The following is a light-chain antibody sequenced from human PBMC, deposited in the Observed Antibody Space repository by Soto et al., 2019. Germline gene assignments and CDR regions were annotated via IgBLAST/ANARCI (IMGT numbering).Light chain of an antibody. Sequence: EIVLTQSPATLSLSPGERATLSCRASQSVSSYLAWYQQKPGQAPRLLIYDASLRATGIPARFSGSGSGTDFALTISSLEPEDFAVYYCHHRSNWPGTFGQGNKLEIK. CDR1: QSVSSY. CDR3: HHRSNWPGT. CDR2: DAS. J-gene: IGKJ2*01. V-gene: IGKV3-11*01.